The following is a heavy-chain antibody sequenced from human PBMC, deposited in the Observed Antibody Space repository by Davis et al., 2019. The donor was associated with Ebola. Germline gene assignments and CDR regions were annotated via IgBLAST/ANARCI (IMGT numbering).Heavy chain of an antibody. D-gene: IGHD3-22*01. J-gene: IGHJ3*02. V-gene: IGHV3-7*01. CDR2: IKEDGSEK. CDR3: ARGGYYDSSGYSHAAFDI. Sequence: GESLKISCVGSGFSVSDKYMSWVRQAPGKGLEWVATIKEDGSEKYFVDSVKGRFTISRDNAKNSLYLQMNSLRAEDTAVYHCARGGYYDSSGYSHAAFDIWGQGTMVTVSS. CDR1: GFSVSDKY.